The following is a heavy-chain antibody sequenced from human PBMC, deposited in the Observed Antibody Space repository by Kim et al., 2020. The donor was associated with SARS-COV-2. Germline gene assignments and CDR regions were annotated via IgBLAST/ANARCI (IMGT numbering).Heavy chain of an antibody. Sequence: GGSLRLSCAASGFTFSGYVMAWVRQAPGKGLEWVSAISASGDTTYYADSVKGRFTISRDNSKNTVYLQMNSLKTEDTALYYCAQNWNLDSWGQGTLVTVSS. CDR1: GFTFSGYV. D-gene: IGHD1-1*01. CDR2: ISASGDTT. CDR3: AQNWNLDS. J-gene: IGHJ4*02. V-gene: IGHV3-23*01.